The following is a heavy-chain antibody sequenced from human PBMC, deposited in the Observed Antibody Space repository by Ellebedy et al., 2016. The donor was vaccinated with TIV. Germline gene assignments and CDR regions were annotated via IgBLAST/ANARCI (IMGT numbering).Heavy chain of an antibody. Sequence: GGSLRLSCAASGFTFTNFNMHWARQAPGKGLEWMALISYDGSKEDYADSVKGRFTISRDTSKNTLYLQMNSLRAEDTAVYYCAKGPTDSLQNYGMDVWGQGTTVTVSS. D-gene: IGHD4-17*01. V-gene: IGHV3-30*01. CDR3: AKGPTDSLQNYGMDV. CDR1: GFTFTNFN. J-gene: IGHJ6*02. CDR2: ISYDGSKE.